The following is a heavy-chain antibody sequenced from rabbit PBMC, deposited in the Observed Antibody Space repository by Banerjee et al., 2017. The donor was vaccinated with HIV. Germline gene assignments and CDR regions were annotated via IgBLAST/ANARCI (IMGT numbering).Heavy chain of an antibody. V-gene: IGHV1S40*01. CDR3: AREDAISSEAFNL. J-gene: IGHJ4*01. D-gene: IGHD1-1*01. CDR1: GFSFSSSYY. Sequence: QSLEESGGGLVQPGGSLTLTCTASGFSFSSSYYMCWVRQAPGKGLEWIGCIYTGSGSTYYASWAKGRFTISKTSSTTVTLQMTSLTAADTATYFCAREDAISSEAFNLWGQGTLVTVS. CDR2: IYTGSGST.